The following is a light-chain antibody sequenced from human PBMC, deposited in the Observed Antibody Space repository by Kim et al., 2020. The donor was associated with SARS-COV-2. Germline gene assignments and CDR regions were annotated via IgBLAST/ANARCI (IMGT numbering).Light chain of an antibody. V-gene: IGKV3D-11*02. J-gene: IGKJ2*01. CDR1: QSVSSY. CDR3: QQRSNWPYT. CDR2: DAS. Sequence: EIVLTQSPATLSLSPGERATLSCRASQSVSSYLAWYQQKPGQAPRLLIYDASNRATGIPARFSGSGPGTDFTLTISSLEPEDFAVYYCQQRSNWPYTFGQGTSLEI.